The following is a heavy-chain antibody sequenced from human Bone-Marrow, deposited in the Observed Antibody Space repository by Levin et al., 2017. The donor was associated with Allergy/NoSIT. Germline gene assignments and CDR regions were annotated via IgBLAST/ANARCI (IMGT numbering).Heavy chain of an antibody. CDR3: ARGEYSYGSGSYYLDY. V-gene: IGHV4-31*03. CDR2: IYHSGST. D-gene: IGHD3-10*01. J-gene: IGHJ4*02. Sequence: MTSETLSLTCTVSGDSISSGGYYWSWIRQHPGKGLEWIGYIYHSGSTYYNPSLKGRVTISVDTSKNEFSLKLSSVTAADTAVFYCARGEYSYGSGSYYLDYWGQGTLVTVSS. CDR1: GDSISSGGYY.